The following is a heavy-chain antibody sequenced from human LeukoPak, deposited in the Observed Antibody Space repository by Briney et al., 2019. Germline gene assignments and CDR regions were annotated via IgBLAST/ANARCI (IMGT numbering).Heavy chain of an antibody. CDR2: IYYSGST. CDR3: ARAHYYDSSGYLYYFDY. D-gene: IGHD3-22*01. Sequence: SETLSLTCTVSGGSISSYYWSWIRQPPGKGLEWIGYIYYSGSTNYNPSLKSRVTISVDKSKNQFSLKLSSVTAADTAVYYCARAHYYDSSGYLYYFDYWGREPWSPSPQ. J-gene: IGHJ4*02. CDR1: GGSISSYY. V-gene: IGHV4-59*12.